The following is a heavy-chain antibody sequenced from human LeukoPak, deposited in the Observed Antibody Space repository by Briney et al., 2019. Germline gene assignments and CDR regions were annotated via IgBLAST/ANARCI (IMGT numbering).Heavy chain of an antibody. V-gene: IGHV3-23*01. Sequence: GGSLRLSCAAPGFTFSSYAMSWVRQAPGKGLDWVSAISGSDGSTYNADSVKGRFTISRDNSKNTLYLQMNSLRAEDTAVYYCAGSVAGTFGFYFDYWGQGTLVTVSS. CDR2: ISGSDGST. J-gene: IGHJ4*02. CDR1: GFTFSSYA. D-gene: IGHD6-19*01. CDR3: AGSVAGTFGFYFDY.